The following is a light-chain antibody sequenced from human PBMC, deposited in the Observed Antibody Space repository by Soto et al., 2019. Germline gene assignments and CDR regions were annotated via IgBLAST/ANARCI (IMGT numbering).Light chain of an antibody. Sequence: DIQMTQSPSSVSASVGDRVTITCRASQGIISWLAWYQQKPGKAPKLLIYATSNLQSGVPSRFSGSGSGTDFTLTISSLQPEAVATYYCQQANSCPFTFGPGTKVDIK. V-gene: IGKV1-12*01. CDR1: QGIISW. CDR2: ATS. J-gene: IGKJ3*01. CDR3: QQANSCPFT.